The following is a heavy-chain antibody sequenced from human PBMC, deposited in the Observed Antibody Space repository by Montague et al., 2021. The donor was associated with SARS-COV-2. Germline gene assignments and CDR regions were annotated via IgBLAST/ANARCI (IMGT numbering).Heavy chain of an antibody. Sequence: TLSLTCTVSGDSISSGTRYWSWIRQPAGQGLEWIGCNYTSGGNNSNPTLKSRVTIYAATSNNHFSLNLSSATAAATAVYYCARNGGWNWFDPWGQGILVTVSS. J-gene: IGHJ5*02. CDR1: GDSISSGTRY. V-gene: IGHV4-61*02. D-gene: IGHD4-23*01. CDR3: ARNGGWNWFDP. CDR2: NYTSGGN.